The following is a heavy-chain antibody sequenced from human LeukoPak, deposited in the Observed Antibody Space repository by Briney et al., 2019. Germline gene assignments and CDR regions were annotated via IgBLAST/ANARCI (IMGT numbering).Heavy chain of an antibody. CDR1: GGSISSSSYY. CDR3: ASANRYYYDSSENRIYYYMDV. D-gene: IGHD3-22*01. V-gene: IGHV4-39*07. CDR2: IYHSGST. Sequence: IPSETLSLTCTVSGGSISSSSYYWGWIRQPPGKGLEWIGSIYHSGSTYYNPSLKSRVTISVDTSKNQFSLKLSSVTAADTAVYYCASANRYYYDSSENRIYYYMDVWGKGTTVTVSS. J-gene: IGHJ6*03.